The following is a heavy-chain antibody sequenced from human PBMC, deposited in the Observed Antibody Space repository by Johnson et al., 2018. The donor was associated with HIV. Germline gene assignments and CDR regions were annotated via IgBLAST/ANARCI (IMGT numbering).Heavy chain of an antibody. CDR2: TKQDGSEK. CDR3: ARGADSSSWHASDASDI. D-gene: IGHD6-13*01. V-gene: IGHV3-7*03. CDR1: GFTFSSYA. Sequence: VQLVESGGGLVQPGCSLTLSRAASGFTFSSYAMSWVRQAPGKGLVWVANTKQDGSEKYYVDSVKGRFSISRDNGKNSLYLQMNSLRAEDTALYYCARGADSSSWHASDASDIWGQGTMVTVSS. J-gene: IGHJ3*02.